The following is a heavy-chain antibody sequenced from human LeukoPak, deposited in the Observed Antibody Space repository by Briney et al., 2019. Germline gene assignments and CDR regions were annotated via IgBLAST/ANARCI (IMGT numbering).Heavy chain of an antibody. CDR1: GGSISSGDYY. CDR3: ARGYCSSTSCYPANDAFDI. CDR2: IYYSGST. V-gene: IGHV4-30-4*08. J-gene: IGHJ3*02. Sequence: SETLSLTCTVSGGSISSGDYYWSWIRRPPGKGLEWIGYIYYSGSTYYNPSLKSRVTISVDTSKNQFSLKLSSVTAADTAVYYCARGYCSSTSCYPANDAFDIWGQGTMVTVSS. D-gene: IGHD2-2*01.